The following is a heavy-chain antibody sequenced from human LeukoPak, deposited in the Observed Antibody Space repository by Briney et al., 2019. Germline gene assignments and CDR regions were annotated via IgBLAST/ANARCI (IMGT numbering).Heavy chain of an antibody. CDR3: ARRGSYDVDAFDI. CDR2: ISSNGGST. Sequence: QPGGSLRLSCSASGFTFSSYAMHWVRQAPGKGLEYVSAISSNGGSTYYADSVKGRFTISRDNSKNTLYLQMSSLRAEDTAVYYCARRGSYDVDAFDIWGQGTMVTVSS. J-gene: IGHJ3*02. CDR1: GFTFSSYA. V-gene: IGHV3-64D*06. D-gene: IGHD3-3*01.